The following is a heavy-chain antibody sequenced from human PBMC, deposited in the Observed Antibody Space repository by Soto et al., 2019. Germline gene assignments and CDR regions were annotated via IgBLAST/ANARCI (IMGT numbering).Heavy chain of an antibody. V-gene: IGHV4-38-2*01. D-gene: IGHD5-18*01. CDR2: IYHSGST. Sequence: SETLSLTCAVSGYSISSGYYWGWIRQPPGKGLEWIGSIYHSGSTYYNPSLKSRVTISVDTSKNQFSLKLSSVTAADTAVYYCARVVNTAMLYYYYYGMDVWGQGTTVTV. J-gene: IGHJ6*02. CDR1: GYSISSGYY. CDR3: ARVVNTAMLYYYYYGMDV.